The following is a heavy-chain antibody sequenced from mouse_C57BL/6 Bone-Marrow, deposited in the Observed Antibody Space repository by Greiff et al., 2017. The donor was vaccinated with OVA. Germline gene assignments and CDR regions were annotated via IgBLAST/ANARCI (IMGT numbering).Heavy chain of an antibody. CDR3: ASLITTVVATYYYAMDY. CDR2: IWSGGST. J-gene: IGHJ4*01. V-gene: IGHV2-2*01. Sequence: QVQLQQSGPGLVQPSQSLSITCTVSGFSLTSYGVHWVRQSPGKGLEWLGVIWSGGSTDYNAAFISRLSISKDNSKSQVFFKMNSLQADDTAIYYCASLITTVVATYYYAMDYWGQGTSVTVSS. D-gene: IGHD1-1*01. CDR1: GFSLTSYG.